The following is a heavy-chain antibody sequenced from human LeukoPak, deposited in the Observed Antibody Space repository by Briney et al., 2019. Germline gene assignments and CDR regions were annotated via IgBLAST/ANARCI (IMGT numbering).Heavy chain of an antibody. CDR1: GYTFTSYY. CDR3: ARGDSEDAFDI. V-gene: IGHV1-46*01. D-gene: IGHD2-15*01. J-gene: IGHJ3*02. Sequence: GASVKVSCNASGYTFTSYYMHWVRQAPGQGLEWMGIINPSGGSTSYAQKFQGRFTMTRDTSTSTVYMELSSLRSEDTAVYYCARGDSEDAFDIWGQGTMVTVSS. CDR2: INPSGGST.